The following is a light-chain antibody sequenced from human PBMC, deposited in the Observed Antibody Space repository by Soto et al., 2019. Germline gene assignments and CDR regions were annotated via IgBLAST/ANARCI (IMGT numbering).Light chain of an antibody. CDR1: QSINNW. CDR2: DAS. Sequence: DIQMTQSPSTLSASLGERVTITCRASQSINNWLAWYQQKPGKAPKPLIYDASSLESGVTSRFSGSGSGTEFTLTISSLQPDDFATYYCQQYNSYSLNTFGQGTKVDIK. CDR3: QQYNSYSLNT. J-gene: IGKJ2*01. V-gene: IGKV1-5*01.